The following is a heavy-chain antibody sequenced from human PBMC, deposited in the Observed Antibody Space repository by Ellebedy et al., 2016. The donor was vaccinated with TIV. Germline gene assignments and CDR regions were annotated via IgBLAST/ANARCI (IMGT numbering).Heavy chain of an antibody. CDR3: AKGNFYDSSGYQDY. CDR1: GFTFSSYA. Sequence: GGSLRLSCAASGFTFSSYAMSWVRQAPGKGLEWVSAISGSGGSTYYADSVKGRFTISRDNSKNTLYLQMNSLRAEDTAVYYCAKGNFYDSSGYQDYWGQGTLVTVSS. V-gene: IGHV3-23*01. J-gene: IGHJ4*02. D-gene: IGHD3-22*01. CDR2: ISGSGGST.